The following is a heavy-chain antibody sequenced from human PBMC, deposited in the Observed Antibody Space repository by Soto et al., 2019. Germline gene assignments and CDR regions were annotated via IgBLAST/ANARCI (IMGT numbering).Heavy chain of an antibody. D-gene: IGHD6-13*01. CDR2: SRASGYT. J-gene: IGHJ4*02. CDR1: GGSISSGSYY. V-gene: IGHV4-31*03. CDR3: AIYVKAAGGTVS. Sequence: QVQLQESGPGLVEPSQTLSLTCTVSGGSISSGSYYWSWVRQLPGKGLEWIGYSRASGYTQYYPSPQIRITISVDASTNLFSLRLTPVTAAATAVYCWAIYVKAAGGTVSWGQGTLVTVSA.